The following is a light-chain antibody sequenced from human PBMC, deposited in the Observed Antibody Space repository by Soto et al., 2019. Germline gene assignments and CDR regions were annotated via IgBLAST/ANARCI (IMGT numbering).Light chain of an antibody. CDR2: DVS. CDR3: SSYTRSGVYV. CDR1: SSDVGGYNY. J-gene: IGLJ1*01. V-gene: IGLV2-14*01. Sequence: QSALTQPASVSGSPGQSITISCTGTSSDVGGYNYVSWYQQHPGKAPKLMIYDVSNRPSGVSNRFSGSKSGNTASLTISGLQAEDDADYYCSSYTRSGVYVFGAGTKV.